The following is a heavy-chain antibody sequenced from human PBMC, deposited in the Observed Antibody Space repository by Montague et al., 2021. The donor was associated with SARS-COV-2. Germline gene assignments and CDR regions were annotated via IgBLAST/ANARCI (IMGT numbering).Heavy chain of an antibody. CDR2: IYYDGST. CDR3: ARRAQPGFGWGGMDY. Sequence: SETLSLTCTVAGDSIRSSSYYWGWIRQPPGRGLEWIGSIYYDGSTTYNPSFKSRVTISVDTSKTQFSLKLSSVTAADTAVYYCARRAQPGFGWGGMDYWGQGTPVTVSS. D-gene: IGHD6-19*01. CDR1: GDSIRSSSYY. V-gene: IGHV4-39*01. J-gene: IGHJ4*02.